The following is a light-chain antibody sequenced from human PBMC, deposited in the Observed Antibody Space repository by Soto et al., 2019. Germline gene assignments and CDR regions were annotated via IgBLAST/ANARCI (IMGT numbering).Light chain of an antibody. CDR2: GAS. CDR1: QSVHSN. J-gene: IGKJ1*01. CDR3: QQYGSSGT. Sequence: DIVLTQSPGTLSLSPGETATLSCRASQSVHSNLAWFQQLPGQAPRLLIYGASNRATGIPDRFSGSGSGTDFTLTISRLEPEDFAVYYCQQYGSSGTFGQGTKVDIK. V-gene: IGKV3-20*01.